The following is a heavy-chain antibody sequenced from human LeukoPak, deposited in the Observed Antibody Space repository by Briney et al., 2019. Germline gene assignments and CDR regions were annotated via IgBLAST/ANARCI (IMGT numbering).Heavy chain of an antibody. CDR3: TTNITDYYDFWSGYYVFLHQ. Sequence: GGSLRLSCAASGFTFSNAWMSWVRQAPGKGLERVGRIKSKTDGGTEDYAAPVKGRFTISRDDSKNTLYLQMNSLKTEDTAVYYCTTNITDYYDFWSGYYVFLHQWGQGTLVTVSS. D-gene: IGHD3-3*01. J-gene: IGHJ4*02. CDR2: IKSKTDGGTE. V-gene: IGHV3-15*01. CDR1: GFTFSNAW.